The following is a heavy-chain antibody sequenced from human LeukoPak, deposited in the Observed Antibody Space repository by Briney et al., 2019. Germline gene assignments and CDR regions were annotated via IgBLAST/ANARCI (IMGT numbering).Heavy chain of an antibody. Sequence: GGSLRLSCAASGFTFSSYSMNWVRQAPGKGLEWVSYISSSSTSYYADSVKGRFTISRDNAKNSLYLQLNSLRDEDTAVYYCAREDYGDYDWYGMDVWGQGTTVTVSS. CDR1: GFTFSSYS. CDR3: AREDYGDYDWYGMDV. V-gene: IGHV3-48*02. D-gene: IGHD4-17*01. CDR2: ISSSSTS. J-gene: IGHJ6*02.